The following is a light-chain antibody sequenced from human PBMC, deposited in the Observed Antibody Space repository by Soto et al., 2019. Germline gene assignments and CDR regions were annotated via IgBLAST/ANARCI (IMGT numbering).Light chain of an antibody. V-gene: IGKV1-12*01. J-gene: IGKJ4*01. CDR1: QGISNW. CDR3: HQANSFPLT. CDR2: TGS. Sequence: TQSPSSVSASVGDRVSITCRASQGISNWLAWYQQKPGRAPKLLIYTGSSLQSGVPSRFSGTGSGTDCTLTISSLQPEDVATYYCHQANSFPLTFGGGTKVEIK.